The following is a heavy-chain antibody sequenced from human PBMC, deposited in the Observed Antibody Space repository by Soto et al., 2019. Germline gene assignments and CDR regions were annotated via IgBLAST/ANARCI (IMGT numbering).Heavy chain of an antibody. Sequence: PGGSLRLSCAASGFTFSSYGMHWVRQAPGKGLEWVAVISYDGSNKYYADSVKGRFTISRDNSKNTLYLQMNSLRAEDTAVYYCAKDRRGSGSYPNRGWYYYGMDVWGQGTTVTVSS. J-gene: IGHJ6*02. D-gene: IGHD3-10*01. CDR2: ISYDGSNK. CDR3: AKDRRGSGSYPNRGWYYYGMDV. V-gene: IGHV3-30*18. CDR1: GFTFSSYG.